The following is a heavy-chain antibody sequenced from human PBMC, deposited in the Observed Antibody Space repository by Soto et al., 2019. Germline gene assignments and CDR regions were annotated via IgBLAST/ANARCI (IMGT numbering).Heavy chain of an antibody. CDR1: GGSFSGYY. D-gene: IGHD3-16*01. CDR3: AKGLGGVSPMDY. V-gene: IGHV4-34*01. Sequence: PSETLSLTCAVYGGSFSGYYWTWIRQPPGTGLEWIGEINHSGSTNYNPSLKSRVTISVDTSKNQFSLKLTSVTAADTAVYYCAKGLGGVSPMDYGGQGTLVTVSS. J-gene: IGHJ4*02. CDR2: INHSGST.